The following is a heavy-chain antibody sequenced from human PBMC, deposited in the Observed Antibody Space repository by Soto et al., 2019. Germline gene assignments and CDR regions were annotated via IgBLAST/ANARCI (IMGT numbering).Heavy chain of an antibody. V-gene: IGHV4-31*03. CDR1: GGSLSSGAYY. CDR3: ARANYFESSGPCHY. CDR2: IYYSGST. J-gene: IGHJ4*02. Sequence: SETLSLTCTVSGGSLSSGAYYWSWIRQHPGKGLEWIGYIYYSGSTYYNPSLESRVTLSVDTSRKQFSLKVSSVTAADTAMYYCARANYFESSGPCHYWGPGTLVTVS. D-gene: IGHD3-22*01.